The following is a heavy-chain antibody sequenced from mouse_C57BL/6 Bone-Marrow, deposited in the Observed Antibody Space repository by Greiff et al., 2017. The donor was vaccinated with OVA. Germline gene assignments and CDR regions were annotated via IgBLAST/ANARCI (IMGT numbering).Heavy chain of an antibody. CDR1: GYTFTSYW. V-gene: IGHV1-55*01. Sequence: QVQLQQPGAELVKPGASVKMSCKASGYTFTSYWITWVKQRPGQGLEWIGDIYPGSGSTNYNEKFKSKATLTVDTSSSTAYMQLSSLTSEDSAVYNYARNYDYDQDFDYWGQGTTLTVSS. J-gene: IGHJ2*01. D-gene: IGHD2-4*01. CDR3: ARNYDYDQDFDY. CDR2: IYPGSGST.